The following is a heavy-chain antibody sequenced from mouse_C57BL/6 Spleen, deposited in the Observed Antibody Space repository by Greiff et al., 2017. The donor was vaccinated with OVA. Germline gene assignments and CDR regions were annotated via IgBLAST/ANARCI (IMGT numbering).Heavy chain of an antibody. V-gene: IGHV1-55*01. CDR2: IYPGSGST. J-gene: IGHJ2*01. Sequence: VKLQQPGAELVKPGASVKMSCKASGYTFTSYWITWVKQRPGQGLEWIGDIYPGSGSTNYNEKFKSKATLTVDTSSSTAYMQLSSLTSEDSAVYYCAREGYYGSSYFDYWGQGTTLTVSS. D-gene: IGHD1-1*01. CDR3: AREGYYGSSYFDY. CDR1: GYTFTSYW.